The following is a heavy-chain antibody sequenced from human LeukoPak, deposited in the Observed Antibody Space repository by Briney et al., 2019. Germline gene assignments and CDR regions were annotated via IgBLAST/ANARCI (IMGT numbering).Heavy chain of an antibody. CDR1: GFTFSSYS. CDR3: ASGASETMVGL. V-gene: IGHV3-21*01. Sequence: GGSLRLSCAASGFTFSSYSMNWVRQAPGKGLEWVSSISSSSSYIYYADSVKGRFTISRDNAKNSLYLQMNSLRAKDTAVYYCASGASETMVGLWGQGTLVTVSS. J-gene: IGHJ4*02. CDR2: ISSSSSYI. D-gene: IGHD4/OR15-4a*01.